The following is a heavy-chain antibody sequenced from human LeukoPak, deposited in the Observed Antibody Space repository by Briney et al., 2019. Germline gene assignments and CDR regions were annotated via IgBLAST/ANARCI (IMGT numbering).Heavy chain of an antibody. CDR1: GFTFSSFD. J-gene: IGHJ5*02. CDR2: ISTSSRYI. V-gene: IGHV3-21*01. D-gene: IGHD2-2*01. Sequence: GGSLRLSCAASGFTFSSFDMNWVRQAPGKGLEWVSSISTSSRYIYYRDSVKGRFTISRDDAKSSLYLQMNSLRVEDTAVYYCARADCSGSTCYLRRSWFDPWGQGTLVTVSS. CDR3: ARADCSGSTCYLRRSWFDP.